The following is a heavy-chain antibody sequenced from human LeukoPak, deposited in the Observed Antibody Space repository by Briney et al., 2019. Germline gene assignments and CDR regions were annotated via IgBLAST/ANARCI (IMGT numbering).Heavy chain of an antibody. V-gene: IGHV1-46*01. J-gene: IGHJ4*02. CDR1: GYTFTSYY. CDR2: INPSGGST. Sequence: ASVKVSCKASGYTFTSYYMQWVRQAPGQGLEWMGIINPSGGSTSYAQKFQGRVTMTRDTSTSTVYMELSSLRSEDTAVYYCARDSNHYYDSSGYYSDWGQGTLVTVSS. D-gene: IGHD3-22*01. CDR3: ARDSNHYYDSSGYYSD.